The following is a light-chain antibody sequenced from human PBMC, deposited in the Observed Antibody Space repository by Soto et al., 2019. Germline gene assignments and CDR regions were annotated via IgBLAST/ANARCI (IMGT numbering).Light chain of an antibody. V-gene: IGKV1-33*01. Sequence: DIQMTQSPSSLSASVGDRVTITCQASQDISNYLNWYQQKPGKAPKLLIYDASNLERGVPSRFSGSGSGTDFNFTISSLQSEDIATDYCQQYDNLPPVITFGQGTRLEIK. CDR3: QQYDNLPPVIT. J-gene: IGKJ5*01. CDR2: DAS. CDR1: QDISNY.